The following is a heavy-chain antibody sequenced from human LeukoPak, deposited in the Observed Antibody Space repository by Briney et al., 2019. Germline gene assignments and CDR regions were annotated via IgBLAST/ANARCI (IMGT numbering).Heavy chain of an antibody. CDR2: IGWNSGSI. CDR3: AKCMSGSGVCLNFDS. V-gene: IGHV3-9*01. CDR1: GFTFDDYV. J-gene: IGHJ4*02. Sequence: GGSLRLSCAASGFTFDDYVMHWVRQAPGKGLEWVSGIGWNSGSIGYADSVKGRFTISRDNAKNSLYLQINSLRAEDTAVYYCAKCMSGSGVCLNFDSWGQGILVTASS. D-gene: IGHD2-21*02.